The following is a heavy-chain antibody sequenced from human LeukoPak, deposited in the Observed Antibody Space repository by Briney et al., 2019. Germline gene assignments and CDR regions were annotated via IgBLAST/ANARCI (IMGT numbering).Heavy chain of an antibody. CDR2: ISSTSSYI. CDR1: GFIFNSHS. V-gene: IGHV3-21*01. CDR3: ARSSGWYHRGPDYYYYYMDV. J-gene: IGHJ6*03. Sequence: GGSLRLSCAASGFIFNSHSMNWVRQAPGKGLEWVSSISSTSSYIYYADSVKSRFTISRDNAKNSLYLQMNSLRAEDTAVYYCARSSGWYHRGPDYYYYYMDVWGKGTTVTVSS. D-gene: IGHD6-19*01.